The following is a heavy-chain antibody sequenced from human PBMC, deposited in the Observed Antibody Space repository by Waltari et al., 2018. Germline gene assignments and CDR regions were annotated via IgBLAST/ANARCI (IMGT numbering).Heavy chain of an antibody. J-gene: IGHJ4*02. CDR2: INPNSGGT. CDR1: GYKFTGYY. CDR3: ASAMVVTEVGDY. Sequence: QVQLVQSGAEVKKPGASVKVSCKASGYKFTGYYIQWVRQAPGQGLEWVGRINPNSGGTNSAQKFQGRVTMTSDTSTSTVYMELSSLRSEDTAVYYCASAMVVTEVGDYWGQGTLVTVSS. D-gene: IGHD2-15*01. V-gene: IGHV1-2*06.